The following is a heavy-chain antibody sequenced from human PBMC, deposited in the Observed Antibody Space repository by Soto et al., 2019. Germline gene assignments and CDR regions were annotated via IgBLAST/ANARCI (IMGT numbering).Heavy chain of an antibody. J-gene: IGHJ6*03. CDR2: IIPILGIA. CDR1: GGTFSSYT. Sequence: ASVKVSCKASGGTFSSYTISWVRQAPGQGLEWMGRIIPILGIANYAQKFQGRVTITADKSTSTAYMELSSLRSEDTAVYYCARVRDYDILTGPHYYYYMDVWGKGTTVTVSS. CDR3: ARVRDYDILTGPHYYYYMDV. D-gene: IGHD3-9*01. V-gene: IGHV1-69*02.